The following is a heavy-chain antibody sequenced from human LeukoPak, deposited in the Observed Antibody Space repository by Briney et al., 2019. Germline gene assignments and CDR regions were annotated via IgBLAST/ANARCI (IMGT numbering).Heavy chain of an antibody. CDR3: ARDNMRSYLDY. CDR1: GGSLSPYY. Sequence: SETLSLTCTVSGGSLSPYYWSWIRQAPGKGLQWIGYIYYSGNTFYNPSLKSRVTLSVDTSKNQFSLNLSSVTAADTAVYFCARDNMRSYLDYWGQGTLVTVSS. J-gene: IGHJ4*02. V-gene: IGHV4-59*12. CDR2: IYYSGNT. D-gene: IGHD3-16*02.